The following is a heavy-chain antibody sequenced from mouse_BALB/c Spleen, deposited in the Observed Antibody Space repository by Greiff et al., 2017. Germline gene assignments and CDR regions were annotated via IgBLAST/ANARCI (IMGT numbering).Heavy chain of an antibody. CDR3: ARAHDYSYYFDY. CDR1: GFAFSSYD. J-gene: IGHJ2*01. Sequence: EVMLVESGGGLVKPGGSLKLSCAASGFAFSSYDMSWVRQTPEKRLEWVAYISSGGGSTYYPDTVKGRFTISRDNAKNTLYLQMSSLKSEDTAMYYCARAHDYSYYFDYWGQGTTLTVSS. V-gene: IGHV5-12-1*01. D-gene: IGHD2-4*01. CDR2: ISSGGGST.